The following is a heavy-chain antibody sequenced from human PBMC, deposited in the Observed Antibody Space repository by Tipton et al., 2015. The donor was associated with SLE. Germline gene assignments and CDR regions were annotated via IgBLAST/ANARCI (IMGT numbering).Heavy chain of an antibody. CDR1: RYSISSGYY. J-gene: IGHJ4*02. Sequence: TLSLTCIVSRYSISSGYYWGWIRQPPGKGLEWVGTVYYTGNTFYNPSLKSRVTISVDTSKNQFSLNLSSVTAADTAVYYCARDEYRYDTTGYHLLGHFDFWGQGTLVTVSS. CDR3: ARDEYRYDTTGYHLLGHFDF. V-gene: IGHV4-38-2*02. D-gene: IGHD3-22*01. CDR2: VYYTGNT.